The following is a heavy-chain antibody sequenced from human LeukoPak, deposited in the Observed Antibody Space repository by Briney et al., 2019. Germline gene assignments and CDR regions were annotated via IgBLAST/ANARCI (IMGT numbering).Heavy chain of an antibody. V-gene: IGHV4-4*07. D-gene: IGHD6-19*01. Sequence: PSETLSLTCTVSGGSISSYYWNWIRQPAGKGLEWIGRIYTSGSTNYNPSLKSRVTMSVDTSKNQFSLKLSSVTAADTAVYYCARDQGQWLVLDAFDIWGQGTMVTVSS. CDR3: ARDQGQWLVLDAFDI. CDR1: GGSISSYY. J-gene: IGHJ3*02. CDR2: IYTSGST.